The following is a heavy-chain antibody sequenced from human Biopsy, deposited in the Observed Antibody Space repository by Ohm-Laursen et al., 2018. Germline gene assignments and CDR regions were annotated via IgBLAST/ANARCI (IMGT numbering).Heavy chain of an antibody. CDR1: GFTFSNSV. CDR3: AAEVGVTVDVGF. J-gene: IGHJ4*02. D-gene: IGHD1-26*01. V-gene: IGHV1-58*01. CDR2: IVVGSGYA. Sequence: SVKVSCKASGFTFSNSVVQWVRQARGQRLGWIGWIVVGSGYAVYAQNFQERVTITRDLSTSTANMELSSLRSDDTAVYYCAAEVGVTVDVGFWGQGTLVTVSS.